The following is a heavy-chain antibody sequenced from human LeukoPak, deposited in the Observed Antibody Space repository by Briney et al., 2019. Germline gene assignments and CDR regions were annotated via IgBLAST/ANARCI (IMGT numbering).Heavy chain of an antibody. CDR3: ARATYYYDSSGCCLDY. CDR1: GGFTSSYY. V-gene: IGHV4-59*01. CDR2: IYYSGST. D-gene: IGHD3-22*01. J-gene: IGHJ4*02. Sequence: SETLSLTCTVSGGFTSSYYWSWIRQPPGKGLEWIGYIYYSGSTNYNPSLKSRVTISVDTSKNQFSLKLSSVTAADTAVYYCARATYYYDSSGCCLDYWGQGTLVTVSS.